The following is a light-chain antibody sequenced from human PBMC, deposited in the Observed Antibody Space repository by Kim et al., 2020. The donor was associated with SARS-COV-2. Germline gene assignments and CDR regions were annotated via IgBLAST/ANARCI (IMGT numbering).Light chain of an antibody. CDR2: RNN. V-gene: IGLV10-54*01. Sequence: LTQPPSVSKGLRQTATLTCTGNSNNIGNQGAVWLQHHQGHPPKLLSYRNNNRPSGISERLSASRSGNTASLTITGLQPGDEADYYCSAWDSSLGAWVFGGGTQLTVL. CDR1: SNNIGNQG. J-gene: IGLJ3*02. CDR3: SAWDSSLGAWV.